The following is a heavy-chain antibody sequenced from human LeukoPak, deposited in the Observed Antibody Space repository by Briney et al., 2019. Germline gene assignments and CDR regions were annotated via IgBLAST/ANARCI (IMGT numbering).Heavy chain of an antibody. CDR3: ARIRGDYRYYYYYMDV. CDR2: IDWDDDK. V-gene: IGHV2-70*11. D-gene: IGHD4/OR15-4a*01. CDR1: GFSLSTSGMC. Sequence: GSGPTLVNPTQTLTLTCTFSGFSLSTSGMCVSWIRQPPGKALEWLARIDWDDDKYYSTSLKTRLTISKDTSKNQVVLTMTNMDPVDTATYYCARIRGDYRYYYYYMDVWGKGTTVTVSS. J-gene: IGHJ6*03.